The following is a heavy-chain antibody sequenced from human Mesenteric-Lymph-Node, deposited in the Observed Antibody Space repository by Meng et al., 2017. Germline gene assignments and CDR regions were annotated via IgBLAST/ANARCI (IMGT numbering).Heavy chain of an antibody. CDR2: ISGSGGST. D-gene: IGHD1-26*01. CDR1: GFTFSSYA. CDR3: AKDLEIVGATPSDAFDI. J-gene: IGHJ3*02. Sequence: GGSLRLSCAASGFTFSSYAMSWVRQAPGKGLEWVSAISGSGGSTYYADSVKGRFTISRDNSKNTLYLQMNSLRAEDTAVYYCAKDLEIVGATPSDAFDIWGQGTMVTVSS. V-gene: IGHV3-23*01.